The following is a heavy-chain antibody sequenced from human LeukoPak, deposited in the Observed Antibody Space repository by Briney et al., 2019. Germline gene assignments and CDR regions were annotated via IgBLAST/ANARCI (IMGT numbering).Heavy chain of an antibody. D-gene: IGHD3-16*02. CDR2: ISAYNGNT. CDR1: GYTFTSYG. CDR3: ARARIMITFGGVIVFGDY. Sequence: GASVKVSCKASGYTFTSYGISWVRQAPGQALEWMGWISAYNGNTNYAQKLQGRVTMTTDTSTSTAYMELRSLRSDDTAVYYCARARIMITFGGVIVFGDYWGQGTLVTVSS. V-gene: IGHV1-18*01. J-gene: IGHJ4*02.